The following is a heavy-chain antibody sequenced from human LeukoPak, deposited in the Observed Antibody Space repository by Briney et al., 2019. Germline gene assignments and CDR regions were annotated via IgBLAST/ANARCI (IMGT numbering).Heavy chain of an antibody. CDR1: GGSISSSSYY. D-gene: IGHD4-17*01. Sequence: SETLSLTCTVSGGSISSSSYYWSWIRQPAGKGLEWIGRTSTSGGTNYNPSLKSRLTMSVDTSKNQFSLKLTSVTAADTAVYYCARSTVTTDYWGQGTLVTVSS. CDR2: TSTSGGT. CDR3: ARSTVTTDY. V-gene: IGHV4-61*02. J-gene: IGHJ4*02.